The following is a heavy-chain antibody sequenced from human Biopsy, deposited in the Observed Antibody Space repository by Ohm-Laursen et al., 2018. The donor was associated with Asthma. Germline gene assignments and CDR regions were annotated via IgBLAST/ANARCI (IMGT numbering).Heavy chain of an antibody. CDR3: ARITNDRIAAAGRYYYYGMDV. D-gene: IGHD6-13*01. CDR1: GGSFSGYY. J-gene: IGHJ6*02. CDR2: INHSGST. Sequence: SETLSLTCAVSGGSFSGYYWSWIRQPPGKGLEWIGEINHSGSTNYNPSLKSRVTISVDTSKNQFSLKLSSVTAADTAVYYCARITNDRIAAAGRYYYYGMDVWGQGTTVTVSS. V-gene: IGHV4-34*01.